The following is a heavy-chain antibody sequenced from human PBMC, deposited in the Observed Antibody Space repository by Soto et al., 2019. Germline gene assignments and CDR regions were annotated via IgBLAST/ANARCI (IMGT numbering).Heavy chain of an antibody. CDR2: IKQDGSEK. CDR3: ARPPVKYDIAARFVYFDY. Sequence: GGSLRLSCAASGFTFSSYWMSWVRQAPGKGLEWVANIKQDGSEKYYVDSVKGRFTISRDNAKNSLYLQMNSLRAEDTAVYYCARPPVKYDIAARFVYFDYWGQGTLVTVSS. J-gene: IGHJ4*02. CDR1: GFTFSSYW. V-gene: IGHV3-7*01. D-gene: IGHD6-6*01.